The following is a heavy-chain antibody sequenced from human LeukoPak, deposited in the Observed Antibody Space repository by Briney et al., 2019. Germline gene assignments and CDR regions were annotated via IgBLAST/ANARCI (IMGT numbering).Heavy chain of an antibody. J-gene: IGHJ3*02. D-gene: IGHD6-13*01. CDR3: AKGATAAAAGAFDI. CDR2: IKQDGSEK. Sequence: PGGSLRLSCAASGFTFSSYWMSWVRQAPGKGLEWVANIKQDGSEKYYVDSVKGRFTISRDNAKNSLYLQMNSLRAEDTAVYYCAKGATAAAAGAFDIWGQGTMVTVSS. V-gene: IGHV3-7*01. CDR1: GFTFSSYW.